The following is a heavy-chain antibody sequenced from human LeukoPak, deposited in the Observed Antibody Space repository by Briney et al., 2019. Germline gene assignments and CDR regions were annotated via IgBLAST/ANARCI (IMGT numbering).Heavy chain of an antibody. CDR2: VWYGGRNK. CDR1: GFTFSRYG. V-gene: IGHV3-33*07. J-gene: IGHJ4*02. CDR3: AKDQEWDSGYSYGSDY. D-gene: IGHD5-18*01. Sequence: GGSLRLSCAASGFTFSRYGIYWVRQAPGRGLEWVAVVWYGGRNKYYGDSVKGRFTLSRDNSENTLYMQMNSLRAEDTAVYYCAKDQEWDSGYSYGSDYWGQGTLVTVSS.